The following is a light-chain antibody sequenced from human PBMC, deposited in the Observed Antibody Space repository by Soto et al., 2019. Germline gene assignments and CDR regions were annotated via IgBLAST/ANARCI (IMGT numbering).Light chain of an antibody. CDR3: QQRSSWPWT. V-gene: IGKV3-11*01. Sequence: EIVLTQSPATLSLSPGERATLSCRASQSVSSYLAFYQQKPGQAPRLLIYDASNRATGIPARFSGSGSGTDFTLTISSLEPEDFALYYCQQRSSWPWTFGQGTKVDI. CDR2: DAS. J-gene: IGKJ1*01. CDR1: QSVSSY.